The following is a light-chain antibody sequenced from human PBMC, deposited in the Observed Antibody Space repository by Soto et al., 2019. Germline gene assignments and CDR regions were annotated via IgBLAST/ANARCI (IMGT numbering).Light chain of an antibody. CDR2: DVN. J-gene: IGLJ2*01. V-gene: IGLV2-11*01. CDR3: CAYAVTFTLV. CDR1: SSDVGAYDY. Sequence: QSALTQPRSVSGSPGQSVTISCTGTSSDVGAYDYVSWYQQHPGKAPKFIIYDVNKRPSGVPDRFSGSKSGTTASLTISGLQADDEGDYYCCAYAVTFTLVFGGGTKVTVL.